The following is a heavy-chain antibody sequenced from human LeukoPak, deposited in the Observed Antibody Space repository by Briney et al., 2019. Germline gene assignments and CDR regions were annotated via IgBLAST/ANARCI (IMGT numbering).Heavy chain of an antibody. V-gene: IGHV4-34*01. Sequence: SETLSLTCAVYGGSFSGYYWSWIRQPPGKGLEWIGEINHSGSTNYNPSLKSRVTISVDTSKNQFSLKLSSVTAADTAVYYCARARGYSYGYGGYYYGMDVWGQGTTVTVS. CDR1: GGSFSGYY. J-gene: IGHJ6*02. CDR2: INHSGST. CDR3: ARARGYSYGYGGYYYGMDV. D-gene: IGHD5-18*01.